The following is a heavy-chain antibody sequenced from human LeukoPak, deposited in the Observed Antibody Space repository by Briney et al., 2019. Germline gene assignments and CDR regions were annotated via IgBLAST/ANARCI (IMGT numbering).Heavy chain of an antibody. J-gene: IGHJ3*02. CDR3: AREKDDYGDYVAFDI. V-gene: IGHV4-4*07. Sequence: PSETLSLTCTVSGGSISSYYWSWIRQPAGKGLEWIGRIYTSGSTNYNPSLKSRATMSVDTSKNQFSLKLSSVTAADTAVYYCAREKDDYGDYVAFDIWGQGTMVTVSS. CDR2: IYTSGST. CDR1: GGSISSYY. D-gene: IGHD4-17*01.